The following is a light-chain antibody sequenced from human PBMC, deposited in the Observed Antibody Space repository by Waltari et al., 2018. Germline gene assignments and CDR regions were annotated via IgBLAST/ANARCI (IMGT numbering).Light chain of an antibody. CDR3: NSCTGSGAYV. CDR2: EVS. Sequence: QSALTQPASVSGSPGQSITIPCTGTSSDVGGYNCVSWYQQYPGKAPKVLISEVSNRPSGVSNRFSGSKSGNTASLTISGLQAEDEADYYCNSCTGSGAYVFGTGTKVTVL. V-gene: IGLV2-14*01. J-gene: IGLJ1*01. CDR1: SSDVGGYNC.